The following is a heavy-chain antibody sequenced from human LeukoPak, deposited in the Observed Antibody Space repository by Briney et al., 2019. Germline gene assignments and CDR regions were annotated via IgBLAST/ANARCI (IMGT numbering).Heavy chain of an antibody. D-gene: IGHD5-12*01. Sequence: GGSLRLSCAASGFTFDDYGMSWVRQAPGKGLEWVSGISGSGGSTYYADSVKGRFTISRDNSKNTLSLQMNSLRVEDTAVYYCAKAGVIVPTIVLDYWGQGTLVTVSS. CDR2: ISGSGGST. CDR1: GFTFDDYG. CDR3: AKAGVIVPTIVLDY. J-gene: IGHJ4*02. V-gene: IGHV3-23*01.